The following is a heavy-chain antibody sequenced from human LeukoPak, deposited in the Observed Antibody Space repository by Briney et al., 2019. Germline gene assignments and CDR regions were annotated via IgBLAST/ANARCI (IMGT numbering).Heavy chain of an antibody. D-gene: IGHD3-10*01. CDR1: GYTFSSYW. V-gene: IGHV5-51*01. CDR3: AASTYGSGSYVAFDS. Sequence: GESLKISCKGSGYTFSSYWIGWVRQMPRKGLEWIGIMYPGDSDTRYSPSFQGQITISADKSISTTYLQWSSLKASDAAIYYCAASTYGSGSYVAFDSWGQGTLVSVSS. CDR2: MYPGDSDT. J-gene: IGHJ4*02.